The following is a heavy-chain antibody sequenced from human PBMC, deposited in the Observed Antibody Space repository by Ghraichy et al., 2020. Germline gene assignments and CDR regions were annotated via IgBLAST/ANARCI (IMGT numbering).Heavy chain of an antibody. D-gene: IGHD3-9*01. CDR3: ARQPAPGRRLVEGFDY. J-gene: IGHJ4*02. CDR1: GGSISSSSYY. V-gene: IGHV4-39*01. CDR2: VYYSGSA. Sequence: SETLSLTCTVSGGSISSSSYYWGWIRQPPGKGLEWIGSVYYSGSAYYDPSLTSRVTISVDTSKNQFSLKLSSVTAADTAVYYCARQPAPGRRLVEGFDYWGQGTLVTVSS.